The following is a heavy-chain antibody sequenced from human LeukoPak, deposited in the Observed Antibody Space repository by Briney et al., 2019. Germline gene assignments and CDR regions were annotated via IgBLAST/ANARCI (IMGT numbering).Heavy chain of an antibody. CDR1: GFIFSSYG. J-gene: IGHJ4*02. Sequence: PGGSLRLSCAASGFIFSSYGMHWVRQAPGKGLEWVAVISYDGSNKYYADSVKGRFTISRDNSKNTLYLQMNSLRAEDTAVYYCLYSSSSGDYWGQGTLVTVSS. CDR2: ISYDGSNK. D-gene: IGHD6-13*01. V-gene: IGHV3-30*03. CDR3: LYSSSSGDY.